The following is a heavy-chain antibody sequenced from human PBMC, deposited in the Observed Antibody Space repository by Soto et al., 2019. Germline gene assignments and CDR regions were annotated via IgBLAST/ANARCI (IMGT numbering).Heavy chain of an antibody. J-gene: IGHJ4*02. CDR3: ARLMASATAN. D-gene: IGHD2-15*01. CDR1: GLTLSNFA. Sequence: QSGGSLRLSCAASGLTLSNFAMTWVRQAPGKGLEWVSAISASGAATYYGDSVKGRFTVSRDNSDNTLSLQMHGLRVDDSATYYCARLMASATANWGQGALVTVSS. V-gene: IGHV3-23*01. CDR2: ISASGAAT.